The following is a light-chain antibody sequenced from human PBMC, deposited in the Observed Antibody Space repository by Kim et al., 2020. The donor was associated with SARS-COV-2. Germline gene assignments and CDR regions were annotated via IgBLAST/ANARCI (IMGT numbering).Light chain of an antibody. CDR1: QSVSSY. V-gene: IGKV3-20*01. CDR3: QQYGSSH. J-gene: IGKJ4*01. Sequence: EIVLTQSPATLSLSPGERATLYCRASQSVSSYLAWYQQKPGQAPRLLIYDASNRATGIPARFSGSGSGTDFTLTISRLEPEDFAVYYCQQYGSSHFGGGTKVDIK. CDR2: DAS.